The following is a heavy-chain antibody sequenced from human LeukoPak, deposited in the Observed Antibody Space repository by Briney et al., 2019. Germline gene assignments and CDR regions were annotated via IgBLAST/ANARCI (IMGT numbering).Heavy chain of an antibody. D-gene: IGHD3-10*01. CDR1: GGTFSSYA. Sequence: GASVKLSCKASGGTFSSYAISWVRQAPGQGLEWMGRIIPILGIANYAQKFQGRVTITADKSTSTAYMELSSLRSEDTAVYSCARDADYGSGSSFDYWGQGTLVTVSS. J-gene: IGHJ4*02. V-gene: IGHV1-69*04. CDR3: ARDADYGSGSSFDY. CDR2: IIPILGIA.